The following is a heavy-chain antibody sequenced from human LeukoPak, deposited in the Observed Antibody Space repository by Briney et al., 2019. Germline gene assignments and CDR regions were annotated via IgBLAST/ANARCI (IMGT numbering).Heavy chain of an antibody. CDR1: GYTFTGYY. Sequence: GASVKVSCKASGYTFTGYYMHWVRQAPGQWLEWMGWINPNSGGTNYAQKFQGRVTMTRDTSISTAYMELSRLRSDDTAVYYCARGIVVVPAAMRWWFDPWGQGTLVTVSS. D-gene: IGHD2-2*01. J-gene: IGHJ5*02. V-gene: IGHV1-2*02. CDR2: INPNSGGT. CDR3: ARGIVVVPAAMRWWFDP.